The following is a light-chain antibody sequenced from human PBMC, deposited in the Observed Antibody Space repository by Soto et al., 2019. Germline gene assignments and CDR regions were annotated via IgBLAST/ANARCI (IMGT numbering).Light chain of an antibody. J-gene: IGKJ1*01. CDR3: HQYGNSPGT. CDR2: GAS. V-gene: IGKV3-20*01. CDR1: QIVSSTF. Sequence: EIVLTQSPGTLSLSPGERATLSCRASQIVSSTFLAWYQQKHGQAPRLVIYGASVRATGIPDRFSGSGSGTDFTLIISKLEPEDFAVYYCHQYGNSPGTFGQGTKVEIK.